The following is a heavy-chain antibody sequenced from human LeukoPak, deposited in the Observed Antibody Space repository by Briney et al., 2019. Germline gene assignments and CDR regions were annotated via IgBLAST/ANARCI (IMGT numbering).Heavy chain of an antibody. J-gene: IGHJ4*02. CDR3: ARVGDGNYGEYYFDY. CDR1: GFTFSDYY. V-gene: IGHV3-11*01. Sequence: GGSLRLSCAASGFTFSDYYMSWIRQAPGKGLEWISYISATDSPRFYADSVKGRFTISRDNAKNSLYLQMNSLRAEDTAVYYCARVGDGNYGEYYFDYWGQGTLVTVSS. CDR2: ISATDSPR. D-gene: IGHD1-7*01.